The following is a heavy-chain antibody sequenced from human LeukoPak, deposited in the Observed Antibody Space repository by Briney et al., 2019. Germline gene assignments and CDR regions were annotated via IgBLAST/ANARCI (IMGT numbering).Heavy chain of an antibody. CDR3: ARVFDSGSQAYFYYMDV. J-gene: IGHJ6*03. D-gene: IGHD3-10*01. Sequence: SETLSLTCTVNSGTLSGYYWTWIRQSSGKGLEYIGEINQSGDTNYNPSLKSRITISVDASKNQFSLKVSSVTAADTAVYYCARVFDSGSQAYFYYMDVWGKGTTVTISS. CDR1: SGTLSGYY. CDR2: INQSGDT. V-gene: IGHV4-34*01.